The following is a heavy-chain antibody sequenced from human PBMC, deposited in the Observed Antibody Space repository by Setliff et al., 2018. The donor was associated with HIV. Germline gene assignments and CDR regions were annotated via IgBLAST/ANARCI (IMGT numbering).Heavy chain of an antibody. V-gene: IGHV1-2*02. CDR1: GFTFTGYY. D-gene: IGHD7-27*01. CDR2: INPNNGDT. CDR3: ASPYENNSGPDY. Sequence: ASVKVSCKPSGFTFTGYYLHWVRQAPGQGLEWMGWINPNNGDTNYEQRFQGRVTTTRDTSITTVYMVLNRLTPGDTAVYYCASPYENNSGPDYWGQGTPVTVS. J-gene: IGHJ4*02.